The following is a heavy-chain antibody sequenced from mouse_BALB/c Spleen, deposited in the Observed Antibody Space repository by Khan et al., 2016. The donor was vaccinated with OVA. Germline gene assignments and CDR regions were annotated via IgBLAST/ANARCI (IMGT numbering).Heavy chain of an antibody. V-gene: IGHV1-4*01. CDR2: INPSNDYT. CDR3: VREGAYHRSDGWFAY. D-gene: IGHD2-14*01. Sequence: VQLQQSGDELARPGASVKMSCKASGYTFTSYTIHWVRQRPGQAPEWIGHINPSNDYTNYNQNFKDKATLIVDKSSTTAYMQLSSLTSEDSAVDYCVREGAYHRSDGWFAYWGQGTLVTVSA. CDR1: GYTFTSYT. J-gene: IGHJ3*01.